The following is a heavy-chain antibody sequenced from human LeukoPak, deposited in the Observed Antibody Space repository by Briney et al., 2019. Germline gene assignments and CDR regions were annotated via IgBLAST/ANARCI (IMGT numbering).Heavy chain of an antibody. J-gene: IGHJ4*02. D-gene: IGHD3-22*01. CDR3: ARDYYDSSGYYQVSY. CDR2: ISYDGSNK. Sequence: GGSLRLSCAASGFTFSSYGMHWVRQAPGKGLEWVAVISYDGSNKDFADSLKGRFTIPRDNSKNTLYLQMNSLRAEDTAVYYCARDYYDSSGYYQVSYWGQGTLVTVSS. CDR1: GFTFSSYG. V-gene: IGHV3-30*03.